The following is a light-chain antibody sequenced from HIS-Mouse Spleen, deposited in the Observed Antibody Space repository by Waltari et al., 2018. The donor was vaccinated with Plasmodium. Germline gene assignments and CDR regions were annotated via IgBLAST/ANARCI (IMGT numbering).Light chain of an antibody. CDR1: SLRSYY. V-gene: IGLV3-19*01. J-gene: IGLJ3*02. Sequence: SSELTQDPAVSVALGQTVRITCQGDSLRSYYASWYQQKPGQAPVLGIYGKNNRPSGIPDQFSGSSSGNTASLTITGSQAEDEADYSCYSTDSSGNHRVFGGGTKLTVL. CDR2: GKN. CDR3: YSTDSSGNHRV.